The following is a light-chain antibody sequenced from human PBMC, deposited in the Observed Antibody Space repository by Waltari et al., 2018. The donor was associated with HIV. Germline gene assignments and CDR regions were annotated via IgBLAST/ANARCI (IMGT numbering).Light chain of an antibody. J-gene: IGKJ4*01. CDR2: VAS. V-gene: IGKV3-11*01. CDR3: QQRSNWPALT. CDR1: QSVSSY. Sequence: EIVLTQSPATLSLSPGGRATLSCRASQSVSSYLAWYQQKPGQAPRHLIYVASNRATGIPARSSGRRSGTDFTLTISRLEPEDFAGYYCQQRSNWPALTFGGGTKVEIK.